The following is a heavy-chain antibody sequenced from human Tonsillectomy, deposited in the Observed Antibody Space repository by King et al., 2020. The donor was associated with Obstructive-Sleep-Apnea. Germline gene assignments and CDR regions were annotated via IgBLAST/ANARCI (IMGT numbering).Heavy chain of an antibody. J-gene: IGHJ5*02. CDR2: IKEDGSEK. Sequence: VQLVESGGGLVQPGGSLRLSCAASGFTFSSYWMTWVRQAPGKGLEWVANIKEDGSEKYYVDSVKGRFTISRDNAKSSLYLQMNSLRAEDPAVYYCARNDWFDPWGQGTLVTVSS. CDR1: GFTFSSYW. CDR3: ARNDWFDP. V-gene: IGHV3-7*01.